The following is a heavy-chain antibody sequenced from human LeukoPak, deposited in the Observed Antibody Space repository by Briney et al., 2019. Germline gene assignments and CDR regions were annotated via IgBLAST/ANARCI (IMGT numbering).Heavy chain of an antibody. Sequence: GASVKVSCEASGYTFTSYGFTWVRQAPGQGLEWMGWINSYNGNTQYAPKFKGRVTTTIDTSTSTAYMELRSLGSDDTAVYYCARRGNWNDFDYWGQGTLVIVPS. V-gene: IGHV1-18*01. J-gene: IGHJ4*02. CDR3: ARRGNWNDFDY. CDR2: INSYNGNT. D-gene: IGHD1-20*01. CDR1: GYTFTSYG.